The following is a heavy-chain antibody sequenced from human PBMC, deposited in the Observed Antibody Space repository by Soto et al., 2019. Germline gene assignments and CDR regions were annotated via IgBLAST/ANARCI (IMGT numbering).Heavy chain of an antibody. CDR3: ARDRDAYCSKGICSGPYFDY. D-gene: IGHD2-8*01. V-gene: IGHV3-48*02. Sequence: AGGSLRLSCAASGFTFSTYSINWVRQAPGKGLEWISYISDNSSVIYYADAVKGRFTISRDNAKNSLYLQMNSLRDEDTAVYYCARDRDAYCSKGICSGPYFDYWGQGTLVTAPQ. CDR1: GFTFSTYS. J-gene: IGHJ4*02. CDR2: ISDNSSVI.